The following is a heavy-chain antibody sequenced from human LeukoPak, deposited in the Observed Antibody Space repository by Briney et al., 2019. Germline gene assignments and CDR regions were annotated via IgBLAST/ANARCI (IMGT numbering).Heavy chain of an antibody. CDR3: ARENDTMTVFGP. Sequence: SETLSLTCAVYGGSFSGYYWSWIRQPPGKGLEWTGEINHSGSTNYNPSLKSRVTISVDTSKNQFSLKLSSVTAADTAVYYCARENDTMTVFGPGGQGTLVTVSS. V-gene: IGHV4-34*01. CDR2: INHSGST. D-gene: IGHD3-22*01. CDR1: GGSFSGYY. J-gene: IGHJ4*02.